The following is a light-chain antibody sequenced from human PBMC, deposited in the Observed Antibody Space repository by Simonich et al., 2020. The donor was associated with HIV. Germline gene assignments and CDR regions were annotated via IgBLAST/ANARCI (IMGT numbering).Light chain of an antibody. Sequence: DIVMTQSPDSLAVSLCERATINCMSSQRVLYNSNNKNYLAWYQQKPGQPPKLLIHWASTRESAVPDRFSGSGSGTDFTLTISSLQAEDVAVYYCQQYYNTPFTFGPGTKVDIK. CDR1: QRVLYNSNNKNY. CDR2: WAS. J-gene: IGKJ3*01. V-gene: IGKV4-1*01. CDR3: QQYYNTPFT.